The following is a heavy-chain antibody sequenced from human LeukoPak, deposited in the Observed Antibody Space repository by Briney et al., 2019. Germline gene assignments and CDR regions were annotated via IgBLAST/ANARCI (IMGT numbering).Heavy chain of an antibody. CDR2: ISGSGGST. D-gene: IGHD4-17*01. CDR3: AGGGRTLIDYGDYV. J-gene: IGHJ4*02. Sequence: PGGSLRLSCAASGITFSSYAMSWVRQAPGKGLEWVSAISGSGGSTYYADSVKGRFTISRDNSKNTLYLQMNSLRAEDTAVYYCAGGGRTLIDYGDYVWGQGTLVTVSS. V-gene: IGHV3-23*01. CDR1: GITFSSYA.